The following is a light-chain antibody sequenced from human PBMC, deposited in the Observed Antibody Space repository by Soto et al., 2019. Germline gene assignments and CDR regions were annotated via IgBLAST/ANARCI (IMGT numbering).Light chain of an antibody. Sequence: QSALTQPPSASGSHGQSVTISCTGPSSDVGAYKYVSWYQQYPGKAPKLMIYEVSKRPSGVPDRLSGSKSGNTASLTVSGIQAEDEADYYCTSHVGSEMGVFGGGTTLTVL. V-gene: IGLV2-8*01. CDR2: EVS. CDR1: SSDVGAYKY. J-gene: IGLJ3*02. CDR3: TSHVGSEMGV.